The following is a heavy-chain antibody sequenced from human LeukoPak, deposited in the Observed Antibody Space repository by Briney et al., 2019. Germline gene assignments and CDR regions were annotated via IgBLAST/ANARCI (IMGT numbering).Heavy chain of an antibody. CDR3: ATATMVRDVHFDY. V-gene: IGHV1-69*13. J-gene: IGHJ4*02. D-gene: IGHD3-10*01. Sequence: GASVKVSCKASGGTFSSYTITWVRPAPGQGLEWMGGIIPIFGSANYAQKFQGRITITADESTSTAYMELSSLRSEDTAVYYCATATMVRDVHFDYWGQGTLVTVSS. CDR2: IIPIFGSA. CDR1: GGTFSSYT.